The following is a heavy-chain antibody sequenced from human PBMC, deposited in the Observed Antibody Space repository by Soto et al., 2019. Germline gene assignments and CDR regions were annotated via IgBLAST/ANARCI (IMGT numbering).Heavy chain of an antibody. D-gene: IGHD2-2*01. CDR3: ARVGYCSSTSCPLFDY. Sequence: GGSLRLSCAASGFTFISYWMHWGRQAPGKGLVWVSRINSDGSSTSYADSVKGRFTISRDNAKNTLYLQMNSLRAEDTAVYYCARVGYCSSTSCPLFDYWGQGTLVTVSS. J-gene: IGHJ4*02. CDR1: GFTFISYW. V-gene: IGHV3-74*01. CDR2: INSDGSST.